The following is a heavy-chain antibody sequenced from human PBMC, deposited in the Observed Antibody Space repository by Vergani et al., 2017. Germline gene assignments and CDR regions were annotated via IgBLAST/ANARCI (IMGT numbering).Heavy chain of an antibody. J-gene: IGHJ6*02. Sequence: QVQLQESGPGLVKPSQTLSLTCTVSGGSISSGGYYWSWIRQHPGKGLEWIGYIYYSGSTYYNPSLKSRVTISVDTSKNQFSLKLSSVTAADTAVYYCALRITMIVVVIFFGISSYYYYGMDVWGQGTTVTVS. CDR1: GGSISSGGYY. D-gene: IGHD3-22*01. CDR2: IYYSGST. V-gene: IGHV4-31*03. CDR3: ALRITMIVVVIFFGISSYYYYGMDV.